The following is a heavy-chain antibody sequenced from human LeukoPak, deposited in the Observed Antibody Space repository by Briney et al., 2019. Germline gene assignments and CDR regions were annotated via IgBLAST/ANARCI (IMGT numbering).Heavy chain of an antibody. J-gene: IGHJ3*02. Sequence: GASVKVSCKVSGYTLTELSMHWVRQAPGKGLEWMGGFDPEDGETIYAQTFQGRVTMTEDTSTDTAYMELSSLRSEDTAVYYCARVEVATLKHLRNNAFDIWGQGTMVTVSS. V-gene: IGHV1-24*01. CDR3: ARVEVATLKHLRNNAFDI. CDR2: FDPEDGET. CDR1: GYTLTELS. D-gene: IGHD5-24*01.